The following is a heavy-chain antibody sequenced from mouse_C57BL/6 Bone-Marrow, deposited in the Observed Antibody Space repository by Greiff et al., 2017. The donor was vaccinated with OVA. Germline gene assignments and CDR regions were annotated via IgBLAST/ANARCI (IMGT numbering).Heavy chain of an antibody. V-gene: IGHV1-69*01. CDR2: IDPSDSYT. Sequence: QVQLQQPGAELVMPGASVKLSCKASGYSFTSYWMHWVKQRPGQGLEWLGEIDPSDSYTNYNQKLKGKTTFTVDKSSSTAYMQLSSLTSEDSAVYYCARVLGWYYDVWGTGKTITVSS. J-gene: IGHJ1*03. D-gene: IGHD4-1*01. CDR1: GYSFTSYW. CDR3: ARVLGWYYDV.